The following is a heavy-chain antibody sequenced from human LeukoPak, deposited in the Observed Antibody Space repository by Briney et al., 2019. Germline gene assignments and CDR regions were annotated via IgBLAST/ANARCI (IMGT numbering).Heavy chain of an antibody. J-gene: IGHJ3*02. CDR3: ARVGYDTDAFDI. Sequence: KPSETLSLTCAVYGGSFSGYYWSWIRQPPGKGLEWIGEINHSGSTNHNPSLKSRVTISVDTSKNQFSLKLSSVTAADTAVYYCARVGYDTDAFDIWGQGTMVTVSS. CDR1: GGSFSGYY. V-gene: IGHV4-34*01. D-gene: IGHD3-9*01. CDR2: INHSGST.